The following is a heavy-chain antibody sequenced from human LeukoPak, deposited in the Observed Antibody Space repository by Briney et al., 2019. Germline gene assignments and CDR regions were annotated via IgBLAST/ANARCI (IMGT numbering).Heavy chain of an antibody. D-gene: IGHD1-1*01. J-gene: IGHJ3*02. CDR2: INHSGST. CDR1: GGSFSGYY. Sequence: SETLSLTCAVYGGSFSGYYWSWIRQPPGKGLEWIGEINHSGSTNYNPSLKSRVTISVDTSKNQFSLKLSSVTAADTAVYYCARLWLERGAFDIWGQGTMVTVSS. V-gene: IGHV4-34*01. CDR3: ARLWLERGAFDI.